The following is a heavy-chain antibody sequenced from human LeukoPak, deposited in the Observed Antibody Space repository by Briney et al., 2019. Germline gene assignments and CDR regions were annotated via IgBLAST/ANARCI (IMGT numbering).Heavy chain of an antibody. CDR1: GYSFTSYW. V-gene: IGHV5-51*01. CDR2: IYPGDSDT. Sequence: GESLKISCKGSGYSFTSYWIGWVRQMPGKGLEWMGIIYPGDSDTRYSPSFQGQVTISADKSISTAYPQWSSLKASDTAMYYCARRAYCGGDCYWGDAFDIWGQGTMVTVSS. J-gene: IGHJ3*02. CDR3: ARRAYCGGDCYWGDAFDI. D-gene: IGHD2-21*01.